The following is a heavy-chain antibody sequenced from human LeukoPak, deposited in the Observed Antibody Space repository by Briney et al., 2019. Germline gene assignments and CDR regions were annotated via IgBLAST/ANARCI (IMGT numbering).Heavy chain of an antibody. V-gene: IGHV3-7*01. D-gene: IGHD1-26*01. Sequence: GGSLRLSCAASGFTFSSFWMSWVRQAPGKGLEWVANINPYGNEIYYVDSVKGRFTISRDNAKNSLYLQMNSLRVDDTAVYYCAGGGATGLVYWGQGTLVTVSS. J-gene: IGHJ4*02. CDR1: GFTFSSFW. CDR2: INPYGNEI. CDR3: AGGGATGLVY.